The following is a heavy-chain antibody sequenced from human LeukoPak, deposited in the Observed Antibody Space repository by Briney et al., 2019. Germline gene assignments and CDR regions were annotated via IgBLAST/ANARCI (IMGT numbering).Heavy chain of an antibody. CDR2: ISPHNGKT. D-gene: IGHD4-23*01. Sequence: GASVKVSCKASGYIFISHGISWVRQAPGQGLEWMGGISPHNGKTEYAQKFQGRVSMTRDRSTSTVYMELRSLRSDDTAVYYCARESPPLTTVITKYYQYFMDVWGKGTTVTVSS. CDR3: ARESPPLTTVITKYYQYFMDV. J-gene: IGHJ6*03. CDR1: GYIFISHG. V-gene: IGHV1-18*04.